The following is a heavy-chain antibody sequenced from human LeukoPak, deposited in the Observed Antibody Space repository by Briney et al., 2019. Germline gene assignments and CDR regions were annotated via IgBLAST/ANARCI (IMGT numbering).Heavy chain of an antibody. CDR2: IYYSGST. CDR3: ARGPRFCSSVSCFTSWFDP. CDR1: DYSISSSNW. D-gene: IGHD2-2*02. J-gene: IGHJ5*02. Sequence: PSETLSRTCAVYDYSISSSNWWGWIRQPPGKGLEWLGYIYYSGSTYYNPSLKSRVTMSVDTSKSQFSLKLGSVTAADTAVYYCARGPRFCSSVSCFTSWFDPWGQGTLVTVSS. V-gene: IGHV4-28*03.